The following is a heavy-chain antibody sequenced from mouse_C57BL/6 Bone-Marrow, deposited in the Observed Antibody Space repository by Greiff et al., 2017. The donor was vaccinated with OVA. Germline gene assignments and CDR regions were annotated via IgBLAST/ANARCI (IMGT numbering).Heavy chain of an antibody. D-gene: IGHD1-1*01. Sequence: EVKLQQSGPELVKPGASVKISCKASGYSFTDYNMNWVKQSNGKSLEWIGVINPNYGTTSYNQKFKGKATLTVDQSSITAYMQLNSLTSEDSAVYYCAFYYGSSYRYFDVWGTGTTVTVSS. CDR1: GYSFTDYN. CDR3: AFYYGSSYRYFDV. CDR2: INPNYGTT. V-gene: IGHV1-39*01. J-gene: IGHJ1*03.